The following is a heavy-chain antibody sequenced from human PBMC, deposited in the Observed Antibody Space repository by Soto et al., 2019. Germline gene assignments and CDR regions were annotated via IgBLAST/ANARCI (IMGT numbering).Heavy chain of an antibody. Sequence: GGSLRLSCAASGFTFSTYAMSWVRQAPGKGLEWVSGISGSGDSTYYADSVKGRFTISRDKSKNTLYLQMNRLRAEDTALYYCAKSGYVWGSYRSHMFDYWGPGTLVTVSS. CDR3: AKSGYVWGSYRSHMFDY. J-gene: IGHJ4*02. V-gene: IGHV3-23*01. D-gene: IGHD3-16*02. CDR1: GFTFSTYA. CDR2: ISGSGDST.